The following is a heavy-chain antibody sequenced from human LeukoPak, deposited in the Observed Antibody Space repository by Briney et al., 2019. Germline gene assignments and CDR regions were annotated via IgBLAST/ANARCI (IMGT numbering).Heavy chain of an antibody. Sequence: AGGSLRLSCAASGFTFSSYAMHWVRQAPGKGLEWVAVISYDGSNKYYADSAKGRFTISRDNSKNTLYLQMNSLRAEDTAVYYCARDYQGRNYYGSGSLDYWGQGTLVTVSS. J-gene: IGHJ4*02. D-gene: IGHD3-10*01. CDR2: ISYDGSNK. CDR3: ARDYQGRNYYGSGSLDY. CDR1: GFTFSSYA. V-gene: IGHV3-30-3*01.